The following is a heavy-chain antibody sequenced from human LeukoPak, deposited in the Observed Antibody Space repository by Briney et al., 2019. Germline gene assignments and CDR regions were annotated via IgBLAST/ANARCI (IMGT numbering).Heavy chain of an antibody. J-gene: IGHJ4*02. CDR2: ISSSSSYI. CDR3: ASGPNYSLRFLDLYYFDY. D-gene: IGHD3-3*01. CDR1: GFTFSSYS. Sequence: PGGSLRLSCAASGFTFSSYSMTWVRQAPGKGLEWVSSISSSSSYIYYADSVKGRFTISRDNAKNSLYLQMNSLRAEDTAVYYCASGPNYSLRFLDLYYFDYWGQGTLVTVSS. V-gene: IGHV3-21*01.